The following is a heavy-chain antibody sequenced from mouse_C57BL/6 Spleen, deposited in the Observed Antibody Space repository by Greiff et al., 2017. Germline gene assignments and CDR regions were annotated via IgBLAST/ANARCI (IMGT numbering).Heavy chain of an antibody. CDR2: ISYDGSN. CDR3: AREKVYYCNYVGYFDY. Sequence: EVQLQQSGPGLVKPSQSLSLTCSVTGYSITSGYYWNWIRQFPGNKLEWMGYISYDGSNNYNPSLKNRISITRDTSKNQFFLKLNSVTTEDTATYYCAREKVYYCNYVGYFDYWGQGTTLTVSS. D-gene: IGHD2-1*01. V-gene: IGHV3-6*01. J-gene: IGHJ2*01. CDR1: GYSITSGYY.